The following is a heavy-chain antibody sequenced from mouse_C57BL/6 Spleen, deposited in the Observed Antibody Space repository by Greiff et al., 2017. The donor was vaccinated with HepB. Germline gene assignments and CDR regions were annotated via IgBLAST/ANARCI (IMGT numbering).Heavy chain of an antibody. CDR1: GYTFTDYE. D-gene: IGHD2-14*01. CDR3: TGGYSRGFAY. V-gene: IGHV1-15*01. J-gene: IGHJ3*01. CDR2: IDPETGGT. Sequence: VKLMESGAELVRPGASVTLSCKASGYTFTDYEMHWVKQTPVHGLEWIGAIDPETGGTAYNQKFKGKAILTADKSSSTAYMELRSLTSEDSAVYYCTGGYSRGFAYWGQGTLVTVSA.